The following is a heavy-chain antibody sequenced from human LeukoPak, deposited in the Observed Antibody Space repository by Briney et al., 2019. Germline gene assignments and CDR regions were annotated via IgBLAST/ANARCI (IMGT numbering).Heavy chain of an antibody. CDR1: GGSISSYY. CDR2: IYYSGST. Sequence: KPSETLSLTCTVSGGSISSYYWSWIRQPPGKGLEWIGYIYYSGSTNYNPSLKSRVTISVDTSKNQFSLKLSSVTAADTAVYYCARSSYDILTGYSNSFDYWGQGTLVTVSS. J-gene: IGHJ4*02. CDR3: ARSSYDILTGYSNSFDY. V-gene: IGHV4-59*08. D-gene: IGHD3-9*01.